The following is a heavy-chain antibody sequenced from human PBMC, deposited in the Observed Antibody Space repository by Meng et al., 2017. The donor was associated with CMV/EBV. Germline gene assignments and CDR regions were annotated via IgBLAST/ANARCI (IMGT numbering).Heavy chain of an antibody. J-gene: IGHJ4*02. CDR2: IYYSGST. D-gene: IGHD3-16*02. Sequence: LSSSSYYWGWIRQPPGKGLEWIGSIYYSGSTYYNPSLKSRVTISVDTSKNQFSLKLSSVTAADTAVYYCARVGGLRLGELSAPVDYWGQGTLVTVSS. V-gene: IGHV4-39*07. CDR3: ARVGGLRLGELSAPVDY. CDR1: LSSSSYY.